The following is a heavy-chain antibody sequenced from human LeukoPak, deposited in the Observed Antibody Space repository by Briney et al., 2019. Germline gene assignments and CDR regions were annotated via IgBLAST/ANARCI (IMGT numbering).Heavy chain of an antibody. J-gene: IGHJ4*02. CDR3: ITGRNYYYDY. V-gene: IGHV3-30*04. Sequence: PGGSLRLSCAASGFTFSTYPMHWVGQAPGKGLEWVAVISSDGSNQYYADSVKGRFTISRDNSRNTLYLQMNSLRSEDTAVNYCITGRNYYYDYWGQGTLVTVSS. D-gene: IGHD3-22*01. CDR2: ISSDGSNQ. CDR1: GFTFSTYP.